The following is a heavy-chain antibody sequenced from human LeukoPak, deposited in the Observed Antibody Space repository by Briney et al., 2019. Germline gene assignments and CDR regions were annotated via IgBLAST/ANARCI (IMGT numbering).Heavy chain of an antibody. CDR1: GFTFSSYA. J-gene: IGHJ3*02. CDR3: ARGGLDHAFDI. Sequence: GGSLRLSCAASGFTFSSYAMSWVRQAPGKGLVWVSRVDNAGTKTIYADSVQGRFTISRDNAKNSLYLQINSLRAEDTAIYYCARGGLDHAFDIWRQGTMVTVSS. CDR2: VDNAGTKT. D-gene: IGHD3-16*01. V-gene: IGHV3-74*01.